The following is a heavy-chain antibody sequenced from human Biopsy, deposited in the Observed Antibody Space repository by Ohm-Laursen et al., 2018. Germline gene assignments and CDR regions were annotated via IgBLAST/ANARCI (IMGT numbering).Heavy chain of an antibody. D-gene: IGHD1-26*01. CDR3: ARVGAGAPSIDYFDY. V-gene: IGHV3-11*01. J-gene: IGHJ4*02. CDR2: ISSGGSTI. CDR1: GFTFSDYQ. Sequence: SLRLSCAASGFTFSDYQMSWIRQTPGKGLEWVSHISSGGSTIFHADSVKGRFTISRDDAKGSLYLQMTNLRAEDTAVYYCARVGAGAPSIDYFDYWGQGALVTVSS.